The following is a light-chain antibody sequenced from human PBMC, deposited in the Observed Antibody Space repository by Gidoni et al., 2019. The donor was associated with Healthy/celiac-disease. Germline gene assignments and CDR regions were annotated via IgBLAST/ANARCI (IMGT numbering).Light chain of an antibody. Sequence: EIVLTQSPATLSLSPGERATLSCRASQSVSSYLAWYQQKPGQAPRRLIYDASNRATGIPARFSGSGSGTDFTLTISSLEPEDFAVYYCQQRSNWPAMYTFGQXTKLEIK. CDR2: DAS. J-gene: IGKJ2*01. CDR3: QQRSNWPAMYT. V-gene: IGKV3-11*01. CDR1: QSVSSY.